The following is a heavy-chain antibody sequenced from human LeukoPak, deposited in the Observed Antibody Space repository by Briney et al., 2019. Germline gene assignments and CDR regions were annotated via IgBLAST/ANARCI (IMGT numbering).Heavy chain of an antibody. Sequence: GGSLRLSCAASGFTFSSYSMNWVRQAPGKGLEWVSSISSSSSYIYYADSVKGRFTISRDNAKNSLYLQMNSLRAEDTAVYYCAKALTWTQLGDYWGQGTLVTVSS. CDR3: AKALTWTQLGDY. CDR1: GFTFSSYS. CDR2: ISSSSSYI. D-gene: IGHD5-18*01. J-gene: IGHJ4*02. V-gene: IGHV3-21*04.